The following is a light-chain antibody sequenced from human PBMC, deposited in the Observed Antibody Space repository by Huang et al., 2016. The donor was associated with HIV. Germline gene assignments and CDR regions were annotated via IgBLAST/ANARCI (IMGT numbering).Light chain of an antibody. CDR3: QQYATLPYT. CDR1: QDITNY. V-gene: IGKV1-33*01. J-gene: IGKJ2*01. CDR2: DAS. Sequence: DIQMTQSPSSLSASVGDRVTITCQASQDITNYLNWYQQKPGKAPKLLIYDASDLETGVPSRVSGGGSGTDFTFTISSLQPEDFATYYCQQYATLPYTFGQGTKL.